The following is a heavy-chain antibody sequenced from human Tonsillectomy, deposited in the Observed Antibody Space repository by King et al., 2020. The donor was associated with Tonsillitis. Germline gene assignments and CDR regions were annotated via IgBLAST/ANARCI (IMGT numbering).Heavy chain of an antibody. Sequence: QLVQTGGGVVQPGGSLRLSCAASVFTFSSYGMEWVRQAPGKGLERVTFISYDGSNVFYADCVKGRFTISRDNSKKMLYLQMNSLRPVDTAVYYCASRPSFGWDLGVWGQGTLVTVSS. V-gene: IGHV3-30-3*01. CDR2: ISYDGSNV. J-gene: IGHJ4*02. D-gene: IGHD1-26*01. CDR1: VFTFSSYG. CDR3: ASRPSFGWDLGV.